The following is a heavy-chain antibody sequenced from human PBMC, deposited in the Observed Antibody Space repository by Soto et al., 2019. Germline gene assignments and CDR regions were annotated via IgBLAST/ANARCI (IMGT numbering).Heavy chain of an antibody. CDR2: IKQDGSEK. J-gene: IGHJ6*02. CDR1: GFTFSSYW. Sequence: PGGSLRLSCAASGFTFSSYWMSWVRQAPGKGLEWVANIKQDGSEKYYVDSVKGRFTISRDNAKNSLYLQMNSLRAEDTAVYYCARSGYSGYDRSKWVYYYYGMDVWGQGTTVTVSS. D-gene: IGHD5-12*01. V-gene: IGHV3-7*03. CDR3: ARSGYSGYDRSKWVYYYYGMDV.